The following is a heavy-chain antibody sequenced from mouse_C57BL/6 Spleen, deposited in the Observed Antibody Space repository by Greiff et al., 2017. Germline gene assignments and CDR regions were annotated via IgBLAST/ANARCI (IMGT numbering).Heavy chain of an antibody. D-gene: IGHD2-12*01. V-gene: IGHV1-15*01. CDR2: IDPETGGT. CDR3: RNQYSNDREDDMDY. Sequence: QVQLKQSGAELVRPGASVTLSCKASGYTFTDYEMDWVKQTPEHGLEWIGAIDPETGGTAYNKKFKGKAILTADKSSSTAYMQLRSLTSEDAAVYYGRNQYSNDREDDMDYWGQGTSLTVSS. CDR1: GYTFTDYE. J-gene: IGHJ4*01.